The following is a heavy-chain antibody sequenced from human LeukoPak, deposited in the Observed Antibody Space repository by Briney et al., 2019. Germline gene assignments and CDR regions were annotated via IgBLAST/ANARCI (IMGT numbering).Heavy chain of an antibody. CDR1: GYTFTGYY. Sequence: ASVKVSCKASGYTFTGYYMHWVRQAPGQGLEWMGWINPNSGGTNYAQKFQGRVTMTRDTSISTAYMELSRLRSDDTAVYYCARAPRTHPHDLYSSSSGDDAFDIWGQGQWSPSLQ. V-gene: IGHV1-2*02. CDR2: INPNSGGT. D-gene: IGHD6-6*01. J-gene: IGHJ3*02. CDR3: ARAPRTHPHDLYSSSSGDDAFDI.